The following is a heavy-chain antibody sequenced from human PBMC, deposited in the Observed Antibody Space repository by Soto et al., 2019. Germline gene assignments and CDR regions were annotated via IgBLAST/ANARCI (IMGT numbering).Heavy chain of an antibody. Sequence: QVQLQESGPGLVKPSQTLSLTCTVSGGSITSGGYYWHWIRQHPVQGLERIGYIFHSGSTHYNPSVKSRLTMSADTSKNQLSLRLTSVTAADTAVYYCARGGASFTGPAGYWGQGTLVTVSS. CDR1: GGSITSGGYY. CDR2: IFHSGST. CDR3: ARGGASFTGPAGY. J-gene: IGHJ4*02. D-gene: IGHD3-16*01. V-gene: IGHV4-31*03.